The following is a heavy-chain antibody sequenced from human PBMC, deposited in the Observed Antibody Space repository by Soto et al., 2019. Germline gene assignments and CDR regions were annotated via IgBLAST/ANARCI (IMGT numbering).Heavy chain of an antibody. Sequence: QVQLVQSGAELKKPGSSVKVSCKASGDTFSGYPINWVRQAPGEGLEWMGRIIPVFGTTNDAQRFEGRVTVTADESTNTAYMELRGLLSEDTAVYYCARDGGFGELKYWGQGTLVTVSS. CDR2: IIPVFGTT. CDR1: GDTFSGYP. D-gene: IGHD3-10*01. V-gene: IGHV1-69*18. CDR3: ARDGGFGELKY. J-gene: IGHJ4*02.